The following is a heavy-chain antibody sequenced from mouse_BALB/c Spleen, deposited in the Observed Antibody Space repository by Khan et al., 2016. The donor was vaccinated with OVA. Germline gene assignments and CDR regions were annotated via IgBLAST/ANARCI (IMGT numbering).Heavy chain of an antibody. CDR1: GYTFTTYW. CDR2: INPTSGYT. Sequence: QVQLQQSGAELAKPGASVKMSCKASGYTFTTYWMHWVKQRPGQGLEWIGYINPTSGYTYYNEKFKDRATLSADRSSSTAYMQLSSRTSEDAAVYYCTRDRMDFWGQGTTLTVSS. V-gene: IGHV1-7*01. D-gene: IGHD2-14*01. J-gene: IGHJ2*01. CDR3: TRDRMDF.